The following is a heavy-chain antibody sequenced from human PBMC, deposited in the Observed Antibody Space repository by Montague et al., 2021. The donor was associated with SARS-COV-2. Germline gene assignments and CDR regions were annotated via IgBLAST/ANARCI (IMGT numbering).Heavy chain of an antibody. Sequence: SETLSLTCTVSGGSITNNIDYWARIRQPPGKGLEWIGSIYYTGNTYCNPSLKSRVTISVVTSKNHFTLKLSSVTAAETAVYYCARLKRYFDSSGSPSAFDFWGQGTKVTVSS. CDR1: GGSITNNIDY. J-gene: IGHJ3*01. CDR2: IYYTGNT. D-gene: IGHD3-22*01. CDR3: ARLKRYFDSSGSPSAFDF. V-gene: IGHV4-39*02.